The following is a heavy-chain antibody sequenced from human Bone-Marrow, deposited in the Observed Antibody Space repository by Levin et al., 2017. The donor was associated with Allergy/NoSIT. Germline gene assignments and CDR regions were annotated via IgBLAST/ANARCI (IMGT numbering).Heavy chain of an antibody. CDR2: IYSGGST. CDR1: GFTVSSNY. D-gene: IGHD3-10*02. Sequence: GGSLRLSCAVSGFTVSSNYMSWVRQAPGKGLEWVSVIYSGGSTYYADSVKGRFTISRDNSKNTLYLQMNSLRAEDTAVYYCARDNGMFGKLWSARYWGQGTLVTVSS. CDR3: ARDNGMFGKLWSARY. V-gene: IGHV3-53*01. J-gene: IGHJ4*02.